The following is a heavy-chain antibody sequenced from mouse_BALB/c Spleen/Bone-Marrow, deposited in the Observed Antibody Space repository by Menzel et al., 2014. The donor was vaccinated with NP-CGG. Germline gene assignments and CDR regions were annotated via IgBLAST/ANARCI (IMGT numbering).Heavy chain of an antibody. J-gene: IGHJ2*01. CDR3: ARGGGAYAGVYY. V-gene: IGHV5-17*02. CDR2: ISSGSSTF. CDR1: GFTFSSFG. D-gene: IGHD2-13*01. Sequence: DVMLVESGGGLVQPGGSRKLSCAASGFTFSSFGMHWVRQAPEKGLEWVAYISSGSSTFYYADKVKGRFTVSRDNPKNTLFLQMTGLRSEATAMYYCARGGGAYAGVYYWGQGTTLTVSS.